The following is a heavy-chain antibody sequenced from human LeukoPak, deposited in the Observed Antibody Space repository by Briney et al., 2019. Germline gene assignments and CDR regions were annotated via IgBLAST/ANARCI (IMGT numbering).Heavy chain of an antibody. J-gene: IGHJ3*02. CDR1: GGTFSSYA. CDR2: IIPIFGTA. CDR3: ARVGYCSSTSCSFGAFGI. V-gene: IGHV1-69*05. D-gene: IGHD2-2*01. Sequence: GSSVKVSCKASGGTFSSYAISWVRQAPGQGLEWMGGIIPIFGTANYAQKFQGRVTITTDESTSTAYMELSSLRSEDTAVYYCARVGYCSSTSCSFGAFGIWGQGTMVTVSS.